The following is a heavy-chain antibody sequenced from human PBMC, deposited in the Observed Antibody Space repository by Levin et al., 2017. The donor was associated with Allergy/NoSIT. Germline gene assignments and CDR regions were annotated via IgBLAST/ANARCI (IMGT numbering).Heavy chain of an antibody. CDR1: GFTFSSYA. D-gene: IGHD2-2*01. CDR2: ISGSGGST. CDR3: AKGEVPAARIATWFDP. Sequence: GESLKISCAASGFTFSSYAMSWVRQAPGKGLEWVSAISGSGGSTYYADSVKGRFTISRDNSKNTLYLQMNSLRAEDTAVYYCAKGEVPAARIATWFDPWGQGTLVTVSS. J-gene: IGHJ5*02. V-gene: IGHV3-23*01.